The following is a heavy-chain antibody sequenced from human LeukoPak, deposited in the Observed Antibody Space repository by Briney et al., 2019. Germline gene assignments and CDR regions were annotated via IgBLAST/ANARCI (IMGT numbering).Heavy chain of an antibody. J-gene: IGHJ5*02. D-gene: IGHD2-2*02. CDR2: ISAYNGNT. Sequence: GXSVKVSCKASGYTFTSYGISWVRQAPGQGREWMGWISAYNGNTNYAQKLQGRVTMTTDTSTSTAYMELRSLRSDDTAVYYCARDWDCSSTSCYTEEGWFDPWGQGTLVTVSS. CDR3: ARDWDCSSTSCYTEEGWFDP. CDR1: GYTFTSYG. V-gene: IGHV1-18*01.